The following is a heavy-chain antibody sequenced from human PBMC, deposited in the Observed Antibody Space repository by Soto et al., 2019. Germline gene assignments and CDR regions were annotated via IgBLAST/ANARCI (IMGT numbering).Heavy chain of an antibody. CDR1: GGSISSGGYY. D-gene: IGHD1-20*01. V-gene: IGHV4-31*03. CDR3: ARAGISPDRYYFDP. Sequence: SETLSLTCTVSGGSISSGGYYWSWIRQHPGKGLEWIGYIYYSGSTYYNPSLKSRVTISVDTSKNQFSLKLSSVTAADTAVYYCARAGISPDRYYFDPWGQGTLVTVSS. CDR2: IYYSGST. J-gene: IGHJ4*02.